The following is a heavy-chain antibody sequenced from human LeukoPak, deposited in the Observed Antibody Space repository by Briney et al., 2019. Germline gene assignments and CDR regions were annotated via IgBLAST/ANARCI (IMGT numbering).Heavy chain of an antibody. Sequence: GGSLRLSCAASGFTFTNAWMNWVRQAPGKGLEWVGRIKSKADGETIDYAAPVKGRFTFSRDDSKNMLYPQMNSLKSEDTADYYCSTLTSRGLSDSWGQGTLVTVSS. CDR3: STLTSRGLSDS. CDR1: GFTFTNAW. D-gene: IGHD1-20*01. CDR2: IKSKADGETI. V-gene: IGHV3-15*07. J-gene: IGHJ4*02.